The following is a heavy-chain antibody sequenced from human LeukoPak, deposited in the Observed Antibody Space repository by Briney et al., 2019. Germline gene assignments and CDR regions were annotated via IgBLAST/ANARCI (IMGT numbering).Heavy chain of an antibody. D-gene: IGHD6-19*01. J-gene: IGHJ5*02. CDR1: ESTFSSYA. CDR3: ARAPGGPYSSGSWFDP. CDR2: ISYDGSNK. Sequence: TGGSWRLSFPASESTFSSYARHWVRRAPGKGLEWVAVISYDGSNKYYADSVKGRFTISRDNSKNTLYLQMNSLRAEDAAVYYCARAPGGPYSSGSWFDPWGQGTLVTVSS. V-gene: IGHV3-30*04.